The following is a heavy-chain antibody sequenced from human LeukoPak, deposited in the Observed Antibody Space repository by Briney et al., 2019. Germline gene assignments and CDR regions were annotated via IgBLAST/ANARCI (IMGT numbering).Heavy chain of an antibody. Sequence: GGSLRLSSAASGFTFSSYAMSWVRRAPGKGLEWVSAISGGGGSTYYSDSVKGRFTISRDNSKNTLYLQMNSLRAEDTAVYYCAKAVQDIVVVPADLYNWFDPWGQGTLVTVSS. D-gene: IGHD2-2*01. CDR3: AKAVQDIVVVPADLYNWFDP. J-gene: IGHJ5*02. V-gene: IGHV3-23*01. CDR2: ISGGGGST. CDR1: GFTFSSYA.